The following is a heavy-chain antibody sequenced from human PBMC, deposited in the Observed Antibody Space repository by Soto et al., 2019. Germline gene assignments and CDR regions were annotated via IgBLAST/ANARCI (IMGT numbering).Heavy chain of an antibody. CDR1: GGSISSSSYY. CDR3: ARPAYSYGYYYYYYMDV. Sequence: SEILSLTCTVSGGSISSSSYYWGWIRQPPGKGLEWIGSIYYSGSTYYNPSLKSRVTISVDTSKNQFSLKLSSVTAADTAVYYCARPAYSYGYYYYYYMDVWGKGTTVTVSS. J-gene: IGHJ6*03. V-gene: IGHV4-39*01. CDR2: IYYSGST. D-gene: IGHD5-18*01.